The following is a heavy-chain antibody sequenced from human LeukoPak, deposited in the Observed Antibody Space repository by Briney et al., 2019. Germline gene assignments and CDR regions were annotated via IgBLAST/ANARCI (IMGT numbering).Heavy chain of an antibody. CDR1: GVSISSSSYY. Sequence: SETLSLTCNVSGVSISSSSYYWGWIRQPPGKGLEWIGSIYSSGSTYYNPSLKSRVTISGDMSKNQFSLKLSSVTAADTAVYYCASYDFWSGYLDYWGQGTLVTVSS. V-gene: IGHV4-39*07. CDR3: ASYDFWSGYLDY. D-gene: IGHD3-3*01. CDR2: IYSSGST. J-gene: IGHJ4*02.